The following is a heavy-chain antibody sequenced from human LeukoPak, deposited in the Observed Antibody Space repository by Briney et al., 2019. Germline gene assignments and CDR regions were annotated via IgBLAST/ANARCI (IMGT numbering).Heavy chain of an antibody. Sequence: PGGSLRLSCAASGFTFSSYAMHWVRQAPGKGLEWVAVISYDGSNKYYADSVKGRFTISRDNSKNTLYLQVNSLRAEDTAVYYCARATYGMDVRGQGTTVTVSS. CDR2: ISYDGSNK. CDR1: GFTFSSYA. V-gene: IGHV3-30-3*01. J-gene: IGHJ6*02. CDR3: ARATYGMDV.